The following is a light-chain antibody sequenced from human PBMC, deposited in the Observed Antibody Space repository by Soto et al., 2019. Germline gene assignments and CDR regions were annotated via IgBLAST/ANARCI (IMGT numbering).Light chain of an antibody. Sequence: DIQMTQSPSTVSAYVGDSVTIPCRASQSITTWLAWYQQRPGKAPKLLIYDVYSLQSGVPSRFRGSGSGTEFTLTISSLQPDDFATYYCQHYKMYSPWTCGQGTKVDI. J-gene: IGKJ1*01. CDR1: QSITTW. CDR2: DVY. V-gene: IGKV1-5*01. CDR3: QHYKMYSPWT.